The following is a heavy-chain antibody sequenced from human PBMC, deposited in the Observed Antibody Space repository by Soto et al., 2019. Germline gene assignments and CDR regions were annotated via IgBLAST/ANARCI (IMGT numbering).Heavy chain of an antibody. CDR2: ISGSGGST. CDR3: AKRPEHGWFDS. CDR1: GFTFRNYA. J-gene: IGHJ5*01. V-gene: IGHV3-23*01. Sequence: EVQLLESGGGLVQPGGSLRLSCAASGFTFRNYAMSWVRQAPGKGLEWVSAISGSGGSTYYADSVKGRCTISRDNSKNTLYLQMNSLRAEDTAVYYCAKRPEHGWFDSWGLGTLVTVSS.